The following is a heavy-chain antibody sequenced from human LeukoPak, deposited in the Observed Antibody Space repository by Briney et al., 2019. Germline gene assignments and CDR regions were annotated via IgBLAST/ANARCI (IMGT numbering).Heavy chain of an antibody. D-gene: IGHD3-22*01. CDR1: GYTFTSYY. V-gene: IGHV1-46*01. CDR2: INPSGGST. CDR3: ARSGTYYYDSSGYRTAEYFQH. Sequence: ASVKVSCKASGYTFTSYYMHWVRQAPGQGLEWMGIINPSGGSTSYAQKFQGRVTMTRDTSTSTVYMELSSLRSEDTAVYYCARSGTYYYDSSGYRTAEYFQHWGQGTLVTVSS. J-gene: IGHJ1*01.